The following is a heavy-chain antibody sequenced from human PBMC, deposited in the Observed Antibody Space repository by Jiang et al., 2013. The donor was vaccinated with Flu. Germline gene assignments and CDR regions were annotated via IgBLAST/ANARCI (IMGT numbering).Heavy chain of an antibody. Sequence: GPGLVKPSETLSLTCTVSGGSISSYYWSWIRQPAGKGLEWIGRIYTSGSTNYNPSLKSRVTMSVDTSKNQFSLKLSSVTAADTAVYYCARDGPDVTFXTVTALGHYYYGMDVVGPRDHGHRL. D-gene: IGHD2-21*02. V-gene: IGHV4-4*07. CDR2: IYTSGST. J-gene: IGHJ6*02. CDR3: ARDGPDVTFXTVTALGHYYYGMDV. CDR1: GGSISSYY.